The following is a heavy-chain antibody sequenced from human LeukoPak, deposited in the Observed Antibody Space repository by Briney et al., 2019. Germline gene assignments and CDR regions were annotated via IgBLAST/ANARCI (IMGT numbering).Heavy chain of an antibody. CDR3: ARDRRGSGWFQAPYYYYYGMDV. V-gene: IGHV3-7*01. CDR1: GFTFSSYW. D-gene: IGHD6-19*01. Sequence: GESLRLSCAASGFTFSSYWMSWVRQAPGKGLEWVANIKQDGSEKYYVDSVKGRFTISRDNAKNSLYLQMNSLRAEDTAVYYCARDRRGSGWFQAPYYYYYGMDVWGQGTTVTVSS. J-gene: IGHJ6*02. CDR2: IKQDGSEK.